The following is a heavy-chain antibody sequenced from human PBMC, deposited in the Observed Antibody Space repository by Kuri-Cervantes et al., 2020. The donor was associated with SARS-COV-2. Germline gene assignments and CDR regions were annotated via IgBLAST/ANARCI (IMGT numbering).Heavy chain of an antibody. V-gene: IGHV3-23*01. CDR3: AKVWSGSYSHYYYYAMDV. D-gene: IGHD3-10*01. CDR2: ISGSGGST. J-gene: IGHJ6*02. Sequence: GGSLRLSCAASGFTFSSYAMSWARQAPGKGLEWVSAISGSGGSTYYADSVKGRFTISRDNSKNTLYLQMNSLRAEDTAVYYCAKVWSGSYSHYYYYAMDVWGQGTTVTVSS. CDR1: GFTFSSYA.